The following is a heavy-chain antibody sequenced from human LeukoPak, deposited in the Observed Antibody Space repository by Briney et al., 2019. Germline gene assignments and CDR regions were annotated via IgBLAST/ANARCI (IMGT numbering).Heavy chain of an antibody. CDR2: ISGSGGST. D-gene: IGHD3-10*01. CDR3: AKGSYYYGSGSLANYIDV. J-gene: IGHJ6*03. Sequence: SCKASGGTFSSYAISWVRQAPGKGLEWVSAISGSGGSTYYADSVKGRFTISRDNSKNTLYLQMNSLRAEDTAVYYCAKGSYYYGSGSLANYIDVWGKGTTVTISS. CDR1: GGTFSSYA. V-gene: IGHV3-23*01.